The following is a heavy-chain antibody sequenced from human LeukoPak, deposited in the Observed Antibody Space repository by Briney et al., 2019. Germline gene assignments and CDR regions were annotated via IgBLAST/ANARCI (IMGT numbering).Heavy chain of an antibody. CDR1: GGTFSSYA. J-gene: IGHJ3*02. CDR2: IIPIFGTA. V-gene: IGHV1-69*06. D-gene: IGHD6-13*01. Sequence: SVKVSCKASGGTFSSYAISWVRQAPGQGLEWMGGIIPIFGTANYAQKFQGRVTITADKSTGTAYMELSSLRSEDTAVYYCARQNQQLVFWLGAFDIWGQETMVTVSS. CDR3: ARQNQQLVFWLGAFDI.